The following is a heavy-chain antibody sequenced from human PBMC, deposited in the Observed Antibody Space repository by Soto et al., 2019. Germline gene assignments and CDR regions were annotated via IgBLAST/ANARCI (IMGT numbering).Heavy chain of an antibody. CDR1: GFSFSDAW. CDR3: TAGPR. V-gene: IGHV3-15*01. J-gene: IGHJ1*01. Sequence: PGGSLRLSCAASGFSFSDAWMNWVRQAPGQGLEWVGRIKSKTDGGTTDYAAPLKGRFTISRDDSKSTLYLQVNSLRIEDTAVYYCTAGPRWGQGTLETVSS. CDR2: IKSKTDGGTT.